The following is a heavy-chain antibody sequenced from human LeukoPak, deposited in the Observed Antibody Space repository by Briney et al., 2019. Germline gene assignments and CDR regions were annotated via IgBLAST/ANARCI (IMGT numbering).Heavy chain of an antibody. Sequence: ASVKVSCKASGYTFTSYGISWVRQAPGQGLEWMGGIIPIFGTANYAQKFQGRVTITADESTSTAYMELSSLRSEDTAVYYCANIGGDGYKKISGGDYWGQGTLVTVSS. D-gene: IGHD5-24*01. CDR2: IIPIFGTA. CDR1: GYTFTSYG. CDR3: ANIGGDGYKKISGGDY. J-gene: IGHJ4*02. V-gene: IGHV1-69*13.